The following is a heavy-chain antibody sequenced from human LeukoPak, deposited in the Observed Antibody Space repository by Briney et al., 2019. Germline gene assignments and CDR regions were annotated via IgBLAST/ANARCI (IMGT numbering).Heavy chain of an antibody. J-gene: IGHJ3*02. D-gene: IGHD4-17*01. CDR3: ARAHDYGNVFDI. CDR2: INHSGST. CDR1: VGSFSGYY. Sequence: SETLSLTCAVYVGSFSGYYWSLIRQPPGKGLEWIGEINHSGSTNYNPSLKSRVTISVDTSKNQFSLKLSSVTAADTAVYYCARAHDYGNVFDIWGQGTMVTVSS. V-gene: IGHV4-34*01.